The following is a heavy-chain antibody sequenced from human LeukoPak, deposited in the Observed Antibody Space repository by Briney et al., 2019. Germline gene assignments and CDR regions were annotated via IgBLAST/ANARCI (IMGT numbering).Heavy chain of an antibody. CDR2: MNPNSGNT. Sequence: ASVKVSCKASGGTFSSYAISWVRQATGQGLEWMGWMNPNSGNTGYAQKFQGRVTMTRNTSISTAYMELSSLRSEDTAVYYCARGLHMVRGVIIGYWGQGTLVTVSS. CDR1: GGTFSSYA. CDR3: ARGLHMVRGVIIGY. V-gene: IGHV1-8*02. J-gene: IGHJ4*02. D-gene: IGHD3-10*01.